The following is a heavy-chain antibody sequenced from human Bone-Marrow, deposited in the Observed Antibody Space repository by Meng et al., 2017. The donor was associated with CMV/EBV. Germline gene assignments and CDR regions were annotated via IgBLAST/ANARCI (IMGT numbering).Heavy chain of an antibody. J-gene: IGHJ6*02. V-gene: IGHV4-31*02. CDR3: AREGYYYDSTVVGMDV. CDR1: SNSSGGYY. CDR2: IYYSGST. Sequence: SNSSGGYYWSWIRQHPGKGLEWIGYIYYSGSTYYNPSLKSRVTISVDTSKNQFSLKLSSVTAADTAVYYCAREGYYYDSTVVGMDVWGQGTTVTVSS. D-gene: IGHD3-22*01.